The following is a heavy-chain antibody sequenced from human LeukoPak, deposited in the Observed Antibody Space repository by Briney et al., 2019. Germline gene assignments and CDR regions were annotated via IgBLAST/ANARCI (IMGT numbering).Heavy chain of an antibody. V-gene: IGHV3-53*01. CDR3: ARGAYSSGWYSDY. J-gene: IGHJ4*02. CDR1: GFTVSSNY. CDR2: IYSGGST. D-gene: IGHD6-19*01. Sequence: GGSLRLSCAASGFTVSSNYMSWVRQAPGKGLEWVSVIYSGGSTYYADSVKGRFTISRDNSKNTLYLQMNSLRAEDTAVYYCARGAYSSGWYSDYWGQGTLVTVSS.